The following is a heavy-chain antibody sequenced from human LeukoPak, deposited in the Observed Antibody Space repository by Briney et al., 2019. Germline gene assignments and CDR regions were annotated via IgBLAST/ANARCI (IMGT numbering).Heavy chain of an antibody. V-gene: IGHV3-48*01. CDR2: ISSSSSTI. CDR3: AATGETYYYYYGMDV. D-gene: IGHD3-10*01. CDR1: GFTFSSYS. Sequence: GGSLRLSCAASGFTFSSYSMNWVRQAPGKGLEWVSYISSSSSTIYYADSVKGRFTISRDNAKNSLYLQMNSLRAEDTAVYYCAATGETYYYYYGMDVWGRGTTVTVSS. J-gene: IGHJ6*02.